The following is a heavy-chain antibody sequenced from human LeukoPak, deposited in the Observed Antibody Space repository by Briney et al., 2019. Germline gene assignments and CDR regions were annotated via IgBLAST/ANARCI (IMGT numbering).Heavy chain of an antibody. Sequence: GGSLRLSCAASGFTFSSYEMKWVRQAPGKGLEWVSSISSSSSYIYYADSVKGRFTISRDNAKNSLYLQMNSLRAEDTAVYYCARGPIVVVTATLPLDCWGQGTLVTVSS. CDR3: ARGPIVVVTATLPLDC. J-gene: IGHJ4*02. V-gene: IGHV3-21*01. CDR1: GFTFSSYE. CDR2: ISSSSSYI. D-gene: IGHD2-21*02.